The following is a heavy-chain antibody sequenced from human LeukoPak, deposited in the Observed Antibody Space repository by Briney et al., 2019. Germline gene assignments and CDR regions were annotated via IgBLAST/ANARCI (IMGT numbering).Heavy chain of an antibody. J-gene: IGHJ4*02. V-gene: IGHV3-21*01. CDR1: GFTFSTYS. CDR2: ITRSSSYI. D-gene: IGHD3-22*01. Sequence: GGSLRLSCAASGFTFSTYSMNWVRQAPGKGLEWVSSITRSSSYICYADSVKGRFTIARDNAKNSLYLQMNSLRADDTAVYYCARHVVAVGFDYWGRGTLVTVSS. CDR3: ARHVVAVGFDY.